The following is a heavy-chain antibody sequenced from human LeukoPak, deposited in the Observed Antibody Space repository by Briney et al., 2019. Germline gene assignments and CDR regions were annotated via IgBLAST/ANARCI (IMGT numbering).Heavy chain of an antibody. V-gene: IGHV1-46*01. CDR3: ARVKTYYDFWSGLDY. CDR2: INPSGGST. Sequence: GASVKVSCKASGYTFTSYYMHWVRQAPGQGLEWMGIINPSGGSTSYAQKFQGRVTMTRDMSTSTVYMELSSLRSEDTAVYYCARVKTYYDFWSGLDYWGQGTLVTVSS. D-gene: IGHD3-3*01. J-gene: IGHJ4*02. CDR1: GYTFTSYY.